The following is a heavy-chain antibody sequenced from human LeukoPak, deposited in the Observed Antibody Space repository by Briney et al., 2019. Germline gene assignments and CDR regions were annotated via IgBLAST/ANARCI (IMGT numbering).Heavy chain of an antibody. CDR1: GYTFTTYY. CDR2: INPSGGTT. CDR3: ARGRPGSGWSFDY. Sequence: ASVKLSCKTSGYTFTTYYMHWVRQAPGQGLEWMGIINPSGGTTNYAQKFQGRVTMTRDTSTTTLYMELSSLRSEDTAVYYCARGRPGSGWSFDYWGQGTLVTVSS. D-gene: IGHD6-19*01. J-gene: IGHJ4*02. V-gene: IGHV1-46*01.